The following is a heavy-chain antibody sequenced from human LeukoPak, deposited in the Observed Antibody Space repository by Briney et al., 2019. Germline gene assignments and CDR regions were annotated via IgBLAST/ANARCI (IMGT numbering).Heavy chain of an antibody. CDR1: ALILRIYE. J-gene: IGHJ6*02. Sequence: SSASDALILRIYEKNRVRQAPRKGKKRVSYICTTGSIVYYADTVKGRFTISRDNTKNSLFLQMHSLRAEDTAVYYCARGSDGRGVTYYYYYAMDVWGQGTTVTVSS. CDR2: ICTTGSIV. V-gene: IGHV3-48*03. D-gene: IGHD3-10*01. CDR3: ARGSDGRGVTYYYYYAMDV.